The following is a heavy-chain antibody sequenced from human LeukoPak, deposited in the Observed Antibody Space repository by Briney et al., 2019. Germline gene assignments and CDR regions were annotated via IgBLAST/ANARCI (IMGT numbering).Heavy chain of an antibody. J-gene: IGHJ4*02. Sequence: GGSLRLSCAASGFTFSSYWMHWVRQAPGKGLVWVSRITGDGSSTTYADSVKGRFTISKDNAKNTLYLQMNSLRAEDTAVYYCARDRGYVPDYWGQGTLVTVPS. CDR2: ITGDGSST. V-gene: IGHV3-74*01. CDR3: ARDRGYVPDY. D-gene: IGHD5-12*01. CDR1: GFTFSSYW.